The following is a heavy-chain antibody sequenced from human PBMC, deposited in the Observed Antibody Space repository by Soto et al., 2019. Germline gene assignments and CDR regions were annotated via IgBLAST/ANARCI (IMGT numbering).Heavy chain of an antibody. V-gene: IGHV1-8*01. CDR1: GYTFTSYD. Sequence: ASVKVSCKASGYTFTSYDINWVRQATGQGLEWMGWMNPNSGNTGYAQKFQGRVTMTRNTSISTAYMELSSLRSEDTAVYYCARHHQPYEDDILTGPPPGYCYYYMDVWGKGTTVTVSS. CDR3: ARHHQPYEDDILTGPPPGYCYYYMDV. J-gene: IGHJ6*03. D-gene: IGHD3-9*01. CDR2: MNPNSGNT.